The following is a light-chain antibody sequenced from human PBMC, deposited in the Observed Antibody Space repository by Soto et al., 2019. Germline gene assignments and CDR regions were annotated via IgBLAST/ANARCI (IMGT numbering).Light chain of an antibody. J-gene: IGLJ1*01. V-gene: IGLV1-44*01. CDR1: SSNIGSNT. CDR2: TNN. CDR3: AAWDDSLNGHV. Sequence: QSVLTQPPSASGTPGQRVTISCSGSSSNIGSNTVNLYQQLPGTAPRLLSYTNNQRPSGVPDRFSGSKSGTSASLAISGLQSEDEADYYCAAWDDSLNGHVFGTGTKLTVL.